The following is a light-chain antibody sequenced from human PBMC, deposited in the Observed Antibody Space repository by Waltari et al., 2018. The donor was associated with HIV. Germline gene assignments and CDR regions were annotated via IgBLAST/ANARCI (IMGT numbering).Light chain of an antibody. CDR3: QVWDRSTGV. Sequence: YDLPPPVPLSVALGQTARIPCGGNHIGAKRVPWYQQRPGQAPVLIFYRDSDRPAGIPERFSASNSGNTATLTISKAQAGDEADYYCQVWDRSTGVFGGGTKLTVL. J-gene: IGLJ2*01. CDR2: RDS. V-gene: IGLV3-9*01. CDR1: HIGAKR.